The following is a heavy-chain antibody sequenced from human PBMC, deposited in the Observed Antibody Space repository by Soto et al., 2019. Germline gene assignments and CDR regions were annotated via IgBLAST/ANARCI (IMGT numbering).Heavy chain of an antibody. V-gene: IGHV1-2*02. CDR3: AVDWGGYYYGMDV. CDR2: INAHSGGT. D-gene: IGHD7-27*01. J-gene: IGHJ6*02. CDR1: GFSFTGYY. Sequence: ASVKVSCKASGFSFTGYYIHWLRQAPGQGLEWMGWINAHSGGTEYAQKFQGRVTMTRDTSISTAYMELSRLRSDDTAVYYCAVDWGGYYYGMDVWGQGTTVTVS.